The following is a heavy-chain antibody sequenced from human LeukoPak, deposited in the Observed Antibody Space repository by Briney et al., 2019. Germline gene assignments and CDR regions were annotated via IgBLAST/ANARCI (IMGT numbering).Heavy chain of an antibody. CDR1: GFTFSSYG. CDR3: ARDLDSYYDSSGYFDY. D-gene: IGHD3-22*01. Sequence: GRSLRLSCAASGFTFSSYGIHWVRQAPGKGLEWVAVIWYDGSNKYYADSVKGRFTISRDNSKNTLYLQMNSLRAEDTAVYYCARDLDSYYDSSGYFDYWGQGTLVTVSS. V-gene: IGHV3-33*01. CDR2: IWYDGSNK. J-gene: IGHJ4*02.